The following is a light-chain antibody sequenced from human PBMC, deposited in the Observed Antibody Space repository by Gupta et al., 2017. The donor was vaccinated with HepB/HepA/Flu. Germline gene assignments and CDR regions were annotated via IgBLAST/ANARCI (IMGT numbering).Light chain of an antibody. V-gene: IGKV1-39*01. CDR1: QTIGTY. Sequence: DIQMTQSPSSLSASVGDRVTIACRASQTIGTYLSWYQQKPGKAPKLLIYAASTLQSGVPSRFSGSGSVTDFTLTISSLQPEDFATYYCQQSYSIRRAYTFGQGTKLEIK. CDR3: QQSYSIRRAYT. CDR2: AAS. J-gene: IGKJ2*01.